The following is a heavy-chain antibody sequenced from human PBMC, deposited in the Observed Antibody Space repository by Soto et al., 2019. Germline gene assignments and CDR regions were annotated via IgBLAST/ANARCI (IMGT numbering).Heavy chain of an antibody. CDR2: IDPSDSYT. CDR3: ASSPRGYCSSTSCRELGNYYGMDV. D-gene: IGHD2-2*01. Sequence: EVQLVQSGAEVKKPGESLRISCKGSGYSFTSYWISWVRQMPGKGLEWMGRIDPSDSYTNYSPSFQRHVTISADKSISTAYLQWSTLKASDTAMYYCASSPRGYCSSTSCRELGNYYGMDVWGQGTTVTVSS. J-gene: IGHJ6*02. V-gene: IGHV5-10-1*01. CDR1: GYSFTSYW.